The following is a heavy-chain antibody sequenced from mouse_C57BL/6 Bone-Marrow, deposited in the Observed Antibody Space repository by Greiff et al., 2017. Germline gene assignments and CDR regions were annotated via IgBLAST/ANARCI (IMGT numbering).Heavy chain of an antibody. D-gene: IGHD2-5*01. Sequence: VQLQQSGAELVKPGASVKMSCKASGYTFTSYWITWVKQRPGQGLEWIGDIYPGSGSTNYNEKFKSKATLTVDTSSSTAYMQLSSLTSEDSAVYYCSCSNYPYWYFDGWGTGTTVTVSS. V-gene: IGHV1-55*01. CDR2: IYPGSGST. J-gene: IGHJ1*03. CDR1: GYTFTSYW. CDR3: SCSNYPYWYFDG.